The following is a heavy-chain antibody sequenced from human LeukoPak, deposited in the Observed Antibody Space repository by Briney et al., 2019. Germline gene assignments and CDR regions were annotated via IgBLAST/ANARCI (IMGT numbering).Heavy chain of an antibody. V-gene: IGHV3-43*01. J-gene: IGHJ4*02. D-gene: IGHD3-22*01. CDR3: AKGRRWDDSSGYSFDY. CDR2: ISWDGGST. Sequence: GGSLRLSCAASGFTFDDYTMHWVRQAPGKGLEWVSLISWDGGSTYYADSVKGRFTISRDSSKNSLYLQMNSLRTEDTALYYCAKGRRWDDSSGYSFDYWGQGTLVTVSS. CDR1: GFTFDDYT.